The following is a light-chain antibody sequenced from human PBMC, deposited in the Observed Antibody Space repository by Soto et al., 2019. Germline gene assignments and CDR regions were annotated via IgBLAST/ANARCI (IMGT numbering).Light chain of an antibody. CDR2: GAS. CDR3: QQVESYPST. V-gene: IGKV3-20*01. Sequence: IVLTQAPGTLSLSPGERATLSCRASQSVSSSYLSWYEHKPGQPPRLLIYGASRRATGIPDGFSASGSGSDFTLTITRLPPEDFVNYYCQQVESYPSTFGGGTKVDIK. CDR1: QSVSSSY. J-gene: IGKJ4*01.